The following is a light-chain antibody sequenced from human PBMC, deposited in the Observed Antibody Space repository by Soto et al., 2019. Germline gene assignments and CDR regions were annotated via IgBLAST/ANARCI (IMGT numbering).Light chain of an antibody. V-gene: IGLV1-40*01. CDR2: GNT. CDR1: RSNIGAGYD. CDR3: QSFDTSLGASRV. J-gene: IGLJ2*01. Sequence: QSVLTQPPSVSGAPGQRVTISCTGSRSNIGAGYDVHWYQHLPGTAPKLLVHGNTIRPSGVPDRFSGSKSGTSASLAITGLQAEDEADYCCQSFDTSLGASRVFGGGTKVTVL.